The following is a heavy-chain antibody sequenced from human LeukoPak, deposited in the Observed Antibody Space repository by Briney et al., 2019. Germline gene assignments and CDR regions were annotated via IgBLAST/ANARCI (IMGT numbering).Heavy chain of an antibody. D-gene: IGHD6-13*01. Sequence: SETLSLTCTVSGVSISSTRYYWAWIRQPPGKGLEWIGSIYYSGRTYYNPSLKSRVTTSVDTSKNQFSLKLSSVTAADTAVYYCARSPLYSSSWRYNWFDPWGQGTLVTVSS. V-gene: IGHV4-39*07. CDR3: ARSPLYSSSWRYNWFDP. CDR2: IYYSGRT. CDR1: GVSISSTRYY. J-gene: IGHJ5*02.